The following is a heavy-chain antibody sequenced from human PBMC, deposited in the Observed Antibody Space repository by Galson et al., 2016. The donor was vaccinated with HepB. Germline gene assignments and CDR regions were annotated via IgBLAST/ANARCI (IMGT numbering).Heavy chain of an antibody. CDR3: AKEGPGGSGTYYNDPFFDY. CDR2: FNPNGDGT. Sequence: SVKVSCKASGYTFTKYYMHWVRQAPGQGLEWMGVFNPNGDGTTYAQNFQGRVTMTRDTSTYTVYMELSSLRSEDTAVYYCAKEGPGGSGTYYNDPFFDYWGQGALVTVPS. D-gene: IGHD3-10*01. J-gene: IGHJ4*02. CDR1: GYTFTKYY. V-gene: IGHV1-46*01.